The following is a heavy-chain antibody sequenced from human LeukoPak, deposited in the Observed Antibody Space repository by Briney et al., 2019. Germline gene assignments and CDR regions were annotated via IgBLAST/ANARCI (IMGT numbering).Heavy chain of an antibody. CDR2: INPNSGGT. CDR1: GYTFTGYY. V-gene: IGHV1-2*02. CDR3: ARVPYGSGSYYNLDY. D-gene: IGHD3-10*01. J-gene: IGHJ4*02. Sequence: ASVKVSCKASGYTFTGYYMHWVRQAPGQGLEWMGWINPNSGGTNYAQKFQGRVTMTRDTSISTAYMELSGLRSDDTAVYYCARVPYGSGSYYNLDYWGQGTLVTVSS.